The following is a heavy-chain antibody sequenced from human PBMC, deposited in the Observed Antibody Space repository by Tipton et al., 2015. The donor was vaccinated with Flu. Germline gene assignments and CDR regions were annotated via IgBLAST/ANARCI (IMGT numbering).Heavy chain of an antibody. CDR3: ARAGHGDYVSNWYFDL. CDR1: GFTFSRYG. J-gene: IGHJ2*01. V-gene: IGHV3-23*01. Sequence: SLRLSCAVSGFTFSRYGMSWVRQAPGKGLEWVSGFGAIGGNTYFADSVKGRFTISRDNTKDSLSLQMNSLRAEDTAVYYCARAGHGDYVSNWYFDLRGRGTLVTVSS. CDR2: FGAIGGNT. D-gene: IGHD4-17*01.